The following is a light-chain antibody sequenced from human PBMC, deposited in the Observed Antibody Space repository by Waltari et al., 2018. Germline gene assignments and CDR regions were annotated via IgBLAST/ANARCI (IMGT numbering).Light chain of an antibody. CDR2: AAS. CDR1: QHISRY. CDR3: QQLNSYPPS. V-gene: IGKV1-9*01. Sequence: IQMTQSPSSLSASVGDRVPFTCRATQHISRYLAWYQQKPGEAPKLLIYAASTLQGGVPSRFSGSGSGTDFTLTISSLQPEDFATYYCQQLNSYPPSFGQGTRLE. J-gene: IGKJ5*01.